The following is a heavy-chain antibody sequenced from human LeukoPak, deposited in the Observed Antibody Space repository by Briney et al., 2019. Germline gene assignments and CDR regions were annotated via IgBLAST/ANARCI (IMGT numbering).Heavy chain of an antibody. CDR1: GFTFSSYS. Sequence: GGSLRLSCAASGFTFSSYSMTRVRQTPGKGLEWVSSITGSGGTTYYADSVRGRFTISRDNSKNTLYLQMNSLRAEDTAVYYCAKGVTMATYGMDVWGQGTTVTVS. J-gene: IGHJ6*02. D-gene: IGHD4/OR15-4a*01. CDR3: AKGVTMATYGMDV. CDR2: ITGSGGTT. V-gene: IGHV3-23*01.